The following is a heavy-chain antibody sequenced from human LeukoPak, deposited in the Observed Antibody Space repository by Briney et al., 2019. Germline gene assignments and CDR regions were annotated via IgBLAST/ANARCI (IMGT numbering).Heavy chain of an antibody. CDR2: INHSGST. V-gene: IGHV4-34*01. J-gene: IGHJ3*02. CDR3: ARAGGAYCGGDCSNDAFDI. Sequence: SETLSLTCAVYGGSFSGYYWSWIRQPPGKGLEWIGEINHSGSTNYNPSLKSRVTISVDKSKNQFSLKLSSVTAADTAVYYCARAGGAYCGGDCSNDAFDIWGQGTMVTVSS. D-gene: IGHD2-21*02. CDR1: GGSFSGYY.